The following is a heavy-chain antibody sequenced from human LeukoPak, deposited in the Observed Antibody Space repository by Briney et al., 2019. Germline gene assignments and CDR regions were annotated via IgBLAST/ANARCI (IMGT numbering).Heavy chain of an antibody. J-gene: IGHJ4*02. D-gene: IGHD3-22*01. CDR2: IHSGGNT. CDR3: AKVAFYDSSGFDY. CDR1: GFTVSSNY. V-gene: IGHV3-66*01. Sequence: GGSLRLSCAASGFTVSSNYMTWVRQAPGKGLEWVSGIHSGGNTYYADSVKGRFTISRDNSKNMLYLQMNGLRAEDSAVYYCAKVAFYDSSGFDYWGQGTLVTVSS.